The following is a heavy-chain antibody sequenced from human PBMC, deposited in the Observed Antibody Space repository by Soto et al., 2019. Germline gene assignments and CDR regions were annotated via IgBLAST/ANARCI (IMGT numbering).Heavy chain of an antibody. CDR1: GFTFSSYG. J-gene: IGHJ5*02. D-gene: IGHD3-9*01. V-gene: IGHV3-33*01. CDR2: IWYDGSNK. Sequence: VQLVESGGGVVQPGRSLRLSCAASGFTFSSYGMHWVRQAPGKGLEWVAVIWYDGSNKYYADSVKGRFTISRDNSKNTLYLQMNSLRAEDTAVYYCARDYDILTGYSWFDPWGQGTLVTVSS. CDR3: ARDYDILTGYSWFDP.